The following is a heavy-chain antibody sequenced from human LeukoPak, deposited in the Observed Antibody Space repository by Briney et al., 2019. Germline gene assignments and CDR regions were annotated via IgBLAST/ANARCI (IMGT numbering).Heavy chain of an antibody. V-gene: IGHV4-34*01. CDR1: GGSFSGYY. Sequence: KPSETLSLTCAVYGGSFSGYYWSWIRQPPGKGLEWIGEINHSGSTNYNPSLKSRVTISVDTSKNQFSLKLSSVTAADTAMYYCARGPARGIAVTRYWGQGTLVTVSS. CDR3: ARGPARGIAVTRY. CDR2: INHSGST. D-gene: IGHD6-19*01. J-gene: IGHJ4*02.